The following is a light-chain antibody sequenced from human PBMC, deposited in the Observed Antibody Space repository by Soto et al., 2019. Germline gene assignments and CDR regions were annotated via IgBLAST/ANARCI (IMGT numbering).Light chain of an antibody. CDR3: QRDGCSPGT. J-gene: IGKJ1*01. Sequence: EIGLTQSPGTLSLSPGERATLSCRASQSLDSNYLAWYQQKPGQAPMLLIYVASSSDPGIPDRLSGSGSGTDFTLAISRLEPDAFAVYHCQRDGCSPGTFGQGTNVEIK. CDR1: QSLDSNY. V-gene: IGKV3-20*01. CDR2: VAS.